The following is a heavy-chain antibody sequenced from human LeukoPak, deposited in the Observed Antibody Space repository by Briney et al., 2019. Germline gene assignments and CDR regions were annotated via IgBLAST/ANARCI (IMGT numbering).Heavy chain of an antibody. J-gene: IGHJ4*02. CDR1: GFTFSSYS. V-gene: IGHV3-21*01. CDR3: FLDRGFDY. Sequence: GGSLRLSCAASGFTFSSYSMNWVRQAPGKGLEWVSSISSSSSYIHYAGSVKGRFTISRDNAKNSLYLQMNSLRAEDTAVYYCFLDRGFDYWGQGTLVTVSS. CDR2: ISSSSSYI.